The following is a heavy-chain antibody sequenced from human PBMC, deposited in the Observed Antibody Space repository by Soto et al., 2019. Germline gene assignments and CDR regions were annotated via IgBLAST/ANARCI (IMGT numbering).Heavy chain of an antibody. D-gene: IGHD1-26*01. CDR1: GGSISSYY. CDR3: ARVTIPVGSFDY. J-gene: IGHJ4*02. Sequence: ETLSLTCTVSGGSISSYYWSWIRQPAGKGLEWIGRIYTSGSTNDNPSLKSRVTMSVDTSKNHMLLKLSSVTAADTAVYYCARVTIPVGSFDYWGQGTLVTVSS. CDR2: IYTSGST. V-gene: IGHV4-4*07.